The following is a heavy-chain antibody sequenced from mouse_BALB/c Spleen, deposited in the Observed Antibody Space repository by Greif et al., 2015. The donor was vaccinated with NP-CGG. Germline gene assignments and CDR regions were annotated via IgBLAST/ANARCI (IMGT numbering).Heavy chain of an antibody. V-gene: IGHV5-6*01. J-gene: IGHJ2*01. Sequence: EVKLMESGGDLVKPGGSLKLSCAASGFTFSSYGMPWVRQTPDKRLEWVATISSGGSYTYYPDSVKGRFTISRDNAKNTLYLQMSSLKSEDTAMYYCAKESPFDYWGQGTTLTVSS. CDR1: GFTFSSYG. CDR2: ISSGGSYT. CDR3: AKESPFDY.